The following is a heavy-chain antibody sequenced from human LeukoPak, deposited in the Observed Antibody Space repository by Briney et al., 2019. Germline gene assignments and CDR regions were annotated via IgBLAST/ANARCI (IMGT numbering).Heavy chain of an antibody. V-gene: IGHV3-23*01. CDR1: GFTFSSYA. CDR2: ISGSGGST. D-gene: IGHD1-1*01. CDR3: AKQLERLVYYYGMDV. J-gene: IGHJ6*02. Sequence: GGSLRLSCAASGFTFSSYAMSWVRQAPGKGLEWDSAISGSGGSTYYADSVKGRFTISRDNSKNTLYLQMNSLRAEDTAVYYCAKQLERLVYYYGMDVWGQGTTVTVSS.